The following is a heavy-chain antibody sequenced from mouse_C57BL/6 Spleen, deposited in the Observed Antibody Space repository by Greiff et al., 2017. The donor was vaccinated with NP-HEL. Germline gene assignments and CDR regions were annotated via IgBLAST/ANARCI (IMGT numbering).Heavy chain of an antibody. CDR3: ARTLYYYGSSPYYYAMGD. D-gene: IGHD1-1*01. V-gene: IGHV1-9*01. J-gene: IGHJ4*01. Sequence: QVQLQQSGAELMKPGASVKLSCKATGYTFTGYWIEWVKQRPGHGLEWIGEILPGSGSTNYNEKFKGKATLTADKSSNTAYMQLSSLTTEHSAIYYCARTLYYYGSSPYYYAMGDWGQGTSVTVSS. CDR2: ILPGSGST. CDR1: GYTFTGYW.